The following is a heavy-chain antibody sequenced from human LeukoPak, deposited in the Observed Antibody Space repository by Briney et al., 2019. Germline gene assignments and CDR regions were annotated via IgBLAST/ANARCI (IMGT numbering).Heavy chain of an antibody. V-gene: IGHV3-9*03. CDR3: AKDSGSAYSNPWSHFDY. J-gene: IGHJ4*02. CDR2: ISWNSGSI. D-gene: IGHD4-11*01. Sequence: GGSLRLSCAASGFTFDDYAMHWVRQAPGKGLEWVSGISWNSGSIGYADSVKGRFTISRDNAKNSLYLQMNSLRAEDMALYYCAKDSGSAYSNPWSHFDYWGQGTLVTVSS. CDR1: GFTFDDYA.